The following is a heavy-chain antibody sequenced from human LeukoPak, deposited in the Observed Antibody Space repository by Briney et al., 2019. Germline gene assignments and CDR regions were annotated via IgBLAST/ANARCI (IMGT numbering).Heavy chain of an antibody. CDR3: ARDRSDDGQDY. CDR1: GYTFTSYY. V-gene: IGHV1-46*01. Sequence: ASVKVSCKASGYTFTSYYMHWVRQAPGQGLEWMGIINPRGGSTSYAQKFQGRVTMTRDTSTSTVYMELSSLRSEDTAVYYCARDRSDDGQDYWGQGTLVTVSS. CDR2: INPRGGST. D-gene: IGHD5-24*01. J-gene: IGHJ4*02.